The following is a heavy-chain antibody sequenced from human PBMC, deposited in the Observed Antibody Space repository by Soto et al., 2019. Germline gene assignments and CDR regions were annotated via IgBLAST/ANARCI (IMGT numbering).Heavy chain of an antibody. V-gene: IGHV3-15*01. CDR2: IKSETDGETT. J-gene: IGHJ4*02. D-gene: IGHD2-8*01. Sequence: EVQLVESGGGFVKPGGSLRVSCAASRFAFSNAWMSWVRQAPGKGLEWVGRIKSETDGETTDYVAPVKGRFTISRDDSKNTLYLQMNSLKIEDTAVYYCTTDLNGGFDYWGRGTLVTVSS. CDR3: TTDLNGGFDY. CDR1: RFAFSNAW.